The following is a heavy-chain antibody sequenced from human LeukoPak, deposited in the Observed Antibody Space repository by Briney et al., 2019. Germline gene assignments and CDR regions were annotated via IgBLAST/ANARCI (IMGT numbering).Heavy chain of an antibody. J-gene: IGHJ4*02. D-gene: IGHD3-22*01. Sequence: PGGSLRLSCADSGCIVSSNFMSWVRQAPGKGLEWVAVIYSGGSTYYADSVKGRFTTSRDNSKNTLYLQMNSLRVEDTAVYYCARDSSRGYGIDYWGQGTLVTVSS. CDR1: GCIVSSNF. CDR3: ARDSSRGYGIDY. CDR2: IYSGGST. V-gene: IGHV3-53*01.